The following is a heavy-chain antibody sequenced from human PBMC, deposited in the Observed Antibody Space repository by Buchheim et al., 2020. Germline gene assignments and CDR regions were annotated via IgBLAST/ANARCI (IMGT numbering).Heavy chain of an antibody. CDR2: INNSGST. D-gene: IGHD6-19*01. CDR3: ARGDGTSSGRVYYFDY. V-gene: IGHV4-34*01. Sequence: QVQLQQWGAGLLKPSETLSLTCAVYGGSFSGYYWSWIRQPPGKGLEWIGAINNSGSTNYNPSLKSRVTISVDTSKNQFSLKLSSVTAADTAVYYCARGDGTSSGRVYYFDYWGQGTL. J-gene: IGHJ4*02. CDR1: GGSFSGYY.